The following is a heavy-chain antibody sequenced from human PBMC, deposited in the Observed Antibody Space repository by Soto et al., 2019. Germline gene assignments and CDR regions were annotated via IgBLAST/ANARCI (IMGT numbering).Heavy chain of an antibody. CDR3: PHSRGAGNSPPLEY. CDR2: IYWNDEN. Sequence: ESGPTPVNPTQPLTLTCSFSRVSLSSTDMDVPSLPPPRGTALEWLAPIYWNDENRYSPSLKRRLTITNATSKNQVVLTRNNMDPAHTVTYSCPHSRGAGNSPPLEYWGQGILVTVSS. V-gene: IGHV2-5*01. CDR1: RVSLSSTDMD. J-gene: IGHJ4*01. D-gene: IGHD6-13*01.